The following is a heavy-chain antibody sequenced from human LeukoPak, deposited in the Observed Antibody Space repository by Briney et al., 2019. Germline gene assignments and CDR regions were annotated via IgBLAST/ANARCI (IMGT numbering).Heavy chain of an antibody. Sequence: SETLSLTCTVSGGSISSGDYYWSWIRQPPGKGLEWIGYIYYSGSTYYNPSLKSRVTISVDTSKNQFSLKLSSVTAADTAVYYCATTSKGMDYYYGMDVWGQGTTVTVSS. D-gene: IGHD6-13*01. CDR3: ATTSKGMDYYYGMDV. CDR2: IYYSGST. V-gene: IGHV4-30-4*01. J-gene: IGHJ6*02. CDR1: GGSISSGDYY.